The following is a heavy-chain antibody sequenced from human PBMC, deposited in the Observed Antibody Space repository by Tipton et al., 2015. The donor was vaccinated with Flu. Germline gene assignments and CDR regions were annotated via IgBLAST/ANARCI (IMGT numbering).Heavy chain of an antibody. D-gene: IGHD6-13*01. J-gene: IGHJ6*03. CDR1: GGSISSYY. Sequence: TLSLTCTVSGGSISSYYWSWIRQPPGKGLEWIGYIYYSGSTNYNPSLKSRVTISVDTSKNQFSLKLSSVTAADTAVYYCARDRKQPTLRDPYYYYYMDVWGKGTTVTVSS. CDR3: ARDRKQPTLRDPYYYYYMDV. V-gene: IGHV4-59*01. CDR2: IYYSGST.